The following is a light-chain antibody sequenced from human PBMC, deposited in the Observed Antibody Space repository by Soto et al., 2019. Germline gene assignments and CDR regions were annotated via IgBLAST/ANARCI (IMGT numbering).Light chain of an antibody. Sequence: DIQVTQSPPSLSASVGDRVTITCRASRDIDNSLAWYQQVPGKAPKLLIYDASNLETGVPSRFSGSGSGTDFTFTISSLQPEDIATYYCQQYDNLLTFGGGTKVEIK. V-gene: IGKV1-33*01. CDR2: DAS. CDR1: RDIDNS. J-gene: IGKJ4*01. CDR3: QQYDNLLT.